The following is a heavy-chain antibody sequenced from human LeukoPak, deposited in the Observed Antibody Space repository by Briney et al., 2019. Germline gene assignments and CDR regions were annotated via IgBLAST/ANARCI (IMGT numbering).Heavy chain of an antibody. V-gene: IGHV3-48*03. Sequence: GGSLRLSCAATGFTFSNYEMNWVRQAPGKGPEWISYISPTGSTIYYADSVKGRFTVSRDNAKNSLYLQMNSLRAEDTAVYYCARGSIAAAGRIFDYWGQGTLVAVSS. CDR2: ISPTGSTI. D-gene: IGHD6-13*01. J-gene: IGHJ4*02. CDR1: GFTFSNYE. CDR3: ARGSIAAAGRIFDY.